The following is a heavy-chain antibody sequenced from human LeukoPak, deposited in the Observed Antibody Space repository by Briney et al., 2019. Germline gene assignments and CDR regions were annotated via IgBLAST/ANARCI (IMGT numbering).Heavy chain of an antibody. CDR2: ISTYNGQT. V-gene: IGHV1-18*01. CDR1: GGTFSSYA. D-gene: IGHD6-6*01. Sequence: ASVKVSCKASGGTFSSYAISWVRQAPGQGLEWMGWISTYNGQTNYAQKFQGRVTMTTDTSTTTAHMELRSLRSDDTAMYYCARDRGYSISSGAFDIWGQGTMVTVSS. J-gene: IGHJ3*02. CDR3: ARDRGYSISSGAFDI.